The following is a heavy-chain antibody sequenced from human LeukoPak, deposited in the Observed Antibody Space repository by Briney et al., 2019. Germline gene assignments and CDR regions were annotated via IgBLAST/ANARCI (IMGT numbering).Heavy chain of an antibody. CDR1: GGSISSYY. CDR2: ICYSGST. Sequence: PSETLSLTCTVSGGSISSYYWSWIRQPPGKGLEWIGYICYSGSTNYNPSLKSRVTISVDTSKNQFSLKLSSVTAADQAVYYCASVRYGDCFDYWGQGTLLSVSS. J-gene: IGHJ4*02. D-gene: IGHD4-17*01. CDR3: ASVRYGDCFDY. V-gene: IGHV4-59*12.